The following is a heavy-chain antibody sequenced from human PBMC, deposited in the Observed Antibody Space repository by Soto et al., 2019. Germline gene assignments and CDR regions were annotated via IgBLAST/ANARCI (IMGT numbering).Heavy chain of an antibody. J-gene: IGHJ4*02. CDR3: ARNDYGDYAFDY. CDR2: IAYGGTNI. V-gene: IGHV3-30-3*01. D-gene: IGHD4-17*01. CDR1: GFTFSHHA. Sequence: GGSLRLSCAASGFTFSHHATHWVRQAPGKGLEWVAVIAYGGTNIHYLDSVQGRFTISRDNSKNTLSLQMNSLGPEDTAVYYCARNDYGDYAFDYWGQGTLVTVSS.